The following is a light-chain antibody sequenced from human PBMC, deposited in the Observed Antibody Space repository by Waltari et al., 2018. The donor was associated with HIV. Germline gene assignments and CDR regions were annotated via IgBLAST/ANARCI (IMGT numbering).Light chain of an antibody. V-gene: IGLV2-18*02. J-gene: IGLJ2*01. CDR3: SSFTTSITVV. Sequence: QSALTQPPSVSGSLGQSVTISCTGTSSDVGNYNEVSWYQQSPGTAPKLMIYDVSTRPAGVPDRFSGSKSGNTASLTISGLQAEYEADYYCSSFTTSITVVFGGGTKLTVL. CDR1: SSDVGNYNE. CDR2: DVS.